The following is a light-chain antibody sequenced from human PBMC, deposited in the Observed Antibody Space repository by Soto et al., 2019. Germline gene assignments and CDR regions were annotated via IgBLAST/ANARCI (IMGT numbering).Light chain of an antibody. J-gene: IGKJ3*01. CDR1: QSVGSS. CDR2: DAS. Sequence: EIVLTQSPATLSLSPGERATLSCRASQSVGSSLVWFQQRPGQPPRLLMYDASTRATGIPARFSGSGSGTDLTLTISSLEPEDFAVYYCQQRSNWQFTFGPGTKVDIE. CDR3: QQRSNWQFT. V-gene: IGKV3-11*01.